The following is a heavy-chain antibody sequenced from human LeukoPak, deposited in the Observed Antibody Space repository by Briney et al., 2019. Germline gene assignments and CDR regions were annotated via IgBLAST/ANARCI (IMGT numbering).Heavy chain of an antibody. V-gene: IGHV1-2*02. CDR2: INPNSGGT. CDR3: AREAARDYVWGSYRHTPNWFDP. J-gene: IGHJ5*02. CDR1: GGTFSSYA. D-gene: IGHD3-16*02. Sequence: GSSVKVSCKASGGTFSSYAISWVRQAPGQGLEWMGWINPNSGGTNYAQKFQGRVTMTRDTSISTAYMELSRLRSDDTAVYYCAREAARDYVWGSYRHTPNWFDPWGQGTLVTVSS.